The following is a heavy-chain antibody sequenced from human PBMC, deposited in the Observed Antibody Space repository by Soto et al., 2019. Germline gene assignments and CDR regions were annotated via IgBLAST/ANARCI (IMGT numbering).Heavy chain of an antibody. CDR3: ARGNYYDCSGTYWRNHSYGMDV. CDR2: IYYSGST. CDR1: GGSISSYD. D-gene: IGHD3-22*01. Sequence: GTVPLTCPVCGGSISSYDWCWIRQPPGKGLEGIGDIYYSGSTNYNPSLKSRVTISVDTSKNQFSLMFSSVAAPDTSLYYSARGNYYDCSGTYWRNHSYGMDVWGQGTTVTGSS. V-gene: IGHV4-59*13. J-gene: IGHJ6*02.